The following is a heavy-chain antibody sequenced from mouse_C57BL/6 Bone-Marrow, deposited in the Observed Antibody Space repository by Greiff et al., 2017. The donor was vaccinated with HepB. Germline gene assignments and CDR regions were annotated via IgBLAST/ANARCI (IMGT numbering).Heavy chain of an antibody. V-gene: IGHV1-53*01. D-gene: IGHD1-1*01. CDR1: GYTFTSYW. CDR2: INPSNGGT. CDR3: ARSIDYYASGNDYAMDY. Sequence: QVQLQQPGTELVKPGASVKLSCTASGYTFTSYWMHWVKQRPGQGLEWIGNINPSNGGTNYNEKFKSKATLTVDKSSSTAYMQLSSLTSEDSAVYDCARSIDYYASGNDYAMDYWGQGTSVTVSS. J-gene: IGHJ4*01.